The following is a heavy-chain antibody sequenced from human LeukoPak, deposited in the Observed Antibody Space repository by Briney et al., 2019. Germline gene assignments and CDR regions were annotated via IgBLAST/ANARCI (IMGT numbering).Heavy chain of an antibody. J-gene: IGHJ5*01. CDR1: GFTFNDYY. Sequence: GGSLRLSCAASGFTFNDYYVSWIRQAPGKGLEWLSYINIGGTNTHYADSVKGRFTISRDNAKKSLYLEMNNLRAEDTAVYYCATAGAGFDTWGQGVLVTVSS. V-gene: IGHV3-11*01. CDR3: ATAGAGFDT. CDR2: INIGGTNT.